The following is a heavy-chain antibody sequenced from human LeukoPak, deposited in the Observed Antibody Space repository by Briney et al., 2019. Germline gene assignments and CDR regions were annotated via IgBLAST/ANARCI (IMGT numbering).Heavy chain of an antibody. V-gene: IGHV4-39*02. Sequence: PSETLSLTCTVSGGSISSSSFYWGWIRQPPGKGLEWIGTIFYSGSTYYNPSLKSRVTMSVDKSKNHFTLNMISVTAADTAVYYCARIVGSVASHFDLWGQGTLVTVSS. J-gene: IGHJ4*02. D-gene: IGHD2-21*01. CDR3: ARIVGSVASHFDL. CDR1: GGSISSSSFY. CDR2: IFYSGST.